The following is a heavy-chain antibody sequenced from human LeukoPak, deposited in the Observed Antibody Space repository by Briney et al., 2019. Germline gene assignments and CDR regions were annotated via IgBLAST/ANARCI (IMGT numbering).Heavy chain of an antibody. Sequence: SVKVSCKASGYTFTSYYMHWVRQAPGQGLEWMGGIIPIFGTANYAQKFQGRVTITADKSTSTPYMELSSLRSEDTAVYYCARGGGRLSSFDYWGQGTLVTVSS. J-gene: IGHJ4*02. CDR2: IIPIFGTA. V-gene: IGHV1-69*06. D-gene: IGHD3-16*01. CDR1: GYTFTSYY. CDR3: ARGGGRLSSFDY.